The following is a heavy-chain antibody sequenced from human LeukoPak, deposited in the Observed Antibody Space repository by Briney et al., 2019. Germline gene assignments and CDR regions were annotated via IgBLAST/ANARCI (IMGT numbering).Heavy chain of an antibody. CDR1: GGSISSSSYY. CDR3: ARVTYYYGSGSYLDY. J-gene: IGHJ4*02. D-gene: IGHD3-10*01. CDR2: IYYSGST. Sequence: SETLSLTCTVSGGSISSSSYYWGWIRQPPGKGLEWIGSIYYSGSTYYNPSLKSRVTISVDTSKNQFSLKLSSVTAADTAVYYCARVTYYYGSGSYLDYWGQGILVTVSS. V-gene: IGHV4-39*07.